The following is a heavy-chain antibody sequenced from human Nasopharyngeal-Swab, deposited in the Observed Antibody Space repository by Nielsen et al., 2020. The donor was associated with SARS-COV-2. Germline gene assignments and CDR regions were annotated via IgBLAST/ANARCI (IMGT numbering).Heavy chain of an antibody. CDR3: ARGESYYDILTGYYSHGQYYFDY. J-gene: IGHJ4*02. V-gene: IGHV3-21*01. Sequence: GGSLRLSCAASGFTFSSYSMKWVRQAQGKGLEWVSSISSSSSYIYYADSVKGRFTISRDNAKNSLYLQMNSLRAEDTAVYYCARGESYYDILTGYYSHGQYYFDYWGQGALVTVSS. CDR1: GFTFSSYS. D-gene: IGHD3-9*01. CDR2: ISSSSSYI.